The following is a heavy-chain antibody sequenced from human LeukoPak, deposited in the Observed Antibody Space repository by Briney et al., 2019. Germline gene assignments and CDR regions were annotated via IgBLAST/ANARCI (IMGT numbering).Heavy chain of an antibody. CDR1: GFTFSSYS. V-gene: IGHV3-21*01. J-gene: IGHJ4*02. CDR3: ARESFAARWD. D-gene: IGHD6-6*01. Sequence: PGGSLRLSCAASGFTFSSYSMNWVREAPGKGLEWGSSISRSRSSYIYYADSVKGRFTISRDNAKNSLYLQMNSLTAEDTAVYCCARESFAARWDWGQGTMVTVSS. CDR2: ISRSRSSYI.